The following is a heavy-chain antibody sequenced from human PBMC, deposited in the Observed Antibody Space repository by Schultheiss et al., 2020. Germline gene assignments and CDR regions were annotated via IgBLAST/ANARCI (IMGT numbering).Heavy chain of an antibody. CDR1: GGSISSSNW. V-gene: IGHV4-4*02. J-gene: IGHJ4*02. D-gene: IGHD5-12*01. CDR3: ASGFDEVATLGY. CDR2: IYHSGCT. Sequence: SETLSLTCAVSGGSISSSNWWSWVRQPPGKGLEWIGEIYHSGCTNSNPSLKSRVTISVDKSKNQFSLKLGSVTAADTAVYYCASGFDEVATLGYWGQGTLVTVSS.